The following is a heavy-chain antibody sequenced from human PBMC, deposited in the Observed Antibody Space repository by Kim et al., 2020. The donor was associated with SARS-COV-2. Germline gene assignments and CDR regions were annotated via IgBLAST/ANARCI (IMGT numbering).Heavy chain of an antibody. D-gene: IGHD6-19*01. V-gene: IGHV3-53*01. Sequence: GGSLRLSCAASGFTVSSNYMSWVRQAPGKGLEWVSVIYSGGSTYYADSVKGRFTISRDNSKNTLYLQMNSLRAEDTAVYYCARDLWDSSGWTQDFQHWGQGTLVTVSS. CDR3: ARDLWDSSGWTQDFQH. J-gene: IGHJ1*01. CDR2: IYSGGST. CDR1: GFTVSSNY.